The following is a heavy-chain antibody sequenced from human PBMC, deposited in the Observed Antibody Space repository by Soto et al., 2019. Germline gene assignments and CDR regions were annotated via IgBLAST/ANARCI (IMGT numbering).Heavy chain of an antibody. V-gene: IGHV3-74*01. CDR1: GFTFRSHW. CDR3: VQGYGGLDG. Sequence: AXSLSLAASGFTFRSHWMHLFRQAPGKGLVWVSRIDTDGSRTNYADSVKGRFTMSRDNAKNTAFLQMNSLRAEDTAVYYCVQGYGGLDGWGQGTLVTVSS. J-gene: IGHJ4*02. CDR2: IDTDGSRT. D-gene: IGHD5-18*01.